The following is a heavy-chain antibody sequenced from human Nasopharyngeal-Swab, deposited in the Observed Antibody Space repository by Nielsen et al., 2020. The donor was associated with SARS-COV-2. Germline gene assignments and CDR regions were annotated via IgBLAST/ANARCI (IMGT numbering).Heavy chain of an antibody. CDR3: VRYYYDSSGYSWFDP. V-gene: IGHV3-11*06. CDR2: ISSSSSYT. J-gene: IGHJ5*02. Sequence: GESLKISCAASGFTFSDYYMTWIRQAPGKGLEWVSYISSSSSYTNYADSVKGRFTISRDNAKNSLYLRMNRLRAEDTAVYYCVRYYYDSSGYSWFDPWGQGTLVTVSS. CDR1: GFTFSDYY. D-gene: IGHD3-22*01.